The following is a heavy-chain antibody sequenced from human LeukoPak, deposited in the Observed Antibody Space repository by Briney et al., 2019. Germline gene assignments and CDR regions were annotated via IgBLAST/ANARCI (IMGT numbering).Heavy chain of an antibody. Sequence: ASVKVSCKASGYTFTCYYMDWVRQAPGQGLEWMGWINPNSGGTNYAQKFQGRVTMTMDTSISTAYMELSRLRSDDTAVYYCARESTNGVLFDYWGQGTLVTVSS. CDR2: INPNSGGT. V-gene: IGHV1-2*02. D-gene: IGHD2-8*01. CDR3: ARESTNGVLFDY. J-gene: IGHJ4*02. CDR1: GYTFTCYY.